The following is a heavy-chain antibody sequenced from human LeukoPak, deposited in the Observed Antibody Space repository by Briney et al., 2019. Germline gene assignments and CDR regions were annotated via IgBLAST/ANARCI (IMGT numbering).Heavy chain of an antibody. CDR1: GFIFSQYS. D-gene: IGHD5-12*01. CDR3: ARDAGNSGYGCDL. V-gene: IGHV3-48*01. Sequence: GGSLGLSCAASGFIFSQYSMNWVRRAPGKGLEWVSHIRSSSETFYADSVKGRFTISRDNARNSLYLQMNNLRGEDTAIYYCARDAGNSGYGCDLWGQGTLVTVSS. CDR2: IRSSSET. J-gene: IGHJ5*02.